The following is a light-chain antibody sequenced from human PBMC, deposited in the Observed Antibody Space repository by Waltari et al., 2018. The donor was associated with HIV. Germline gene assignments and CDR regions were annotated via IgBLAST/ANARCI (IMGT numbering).Light chain of an antibody. CDR3: RSSDSSLSGWV. J-gene: IGLJ3*02. CDR2: GNR. Sequence: QSVLTQPPSVSGAPGQRVTISCTGSSSNIGAPYAVQWYHQLPGTAPKVLISGNRDRPSVVPDRFAGSKSATSASLVITGLQAEDEGNYYCRSSDSSLSGWVFGGGTKLTVL. V-gene: IGLV1-40*01. CDR1: SSNIGAPYA.